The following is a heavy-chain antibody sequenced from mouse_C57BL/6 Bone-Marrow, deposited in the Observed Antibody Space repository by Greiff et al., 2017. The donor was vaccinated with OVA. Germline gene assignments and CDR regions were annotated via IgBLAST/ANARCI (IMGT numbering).Heavy chain of an antibody. CDR1: GYSFTDYN. J-gene: IGHJ3*01. CDR3: ARAHYYYGSSYWFAY. Sequence: VQLKESGPELVKPGASVKISCKASGYSFTDYNMNWVKQSNGKSLEWIGVINPNYGTTSYNQKFKGKATLTVDQSSSTAYMQLNSLTSEDSAVYYCARAHYYYGSSYWFAYWGQGTLVTVSA. CDR2: INPNYGTT. V-gene: IGHV1-39*01. D-gene: IGHD1-1*01.